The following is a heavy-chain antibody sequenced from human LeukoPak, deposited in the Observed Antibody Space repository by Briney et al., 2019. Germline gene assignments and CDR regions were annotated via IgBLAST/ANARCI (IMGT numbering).Heavy chain of an antibody. J-gene: IGHJ4*02. D-gene: IGHD6-6*01. Sequence: SETLSLTCAVYGGSFSGYYWSWIRQPPGKGLEWIGEINHSGSTNYNPSLKSRVTISVDTPKNQFSLKLGSVTAADTAVYYCARGIAARRRSGYNLFDYWGQGTLVTVSS. V-gene: IGHV4-34*01. CDR1: GGSFSGYY. CDR3: ARGIAARRRSGYNLFDY. CDR2: INHSGST.